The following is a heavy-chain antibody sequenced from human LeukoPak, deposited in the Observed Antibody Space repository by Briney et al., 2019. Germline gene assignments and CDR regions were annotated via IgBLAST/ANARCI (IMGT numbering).Heavy chain of an antibody. J-gene: IGHJ4*02. CDR1: GGTFSSYA. V-gene: IGHV1-69*13. CDR2: IIPIFGTA. D-gene: IGHD2-2*01. Sequence: SVKVSCKSSGGTFSSYAISWVRQAPGQGLEWMGGIIPIFGTANYAQKFQGRVTITADESTSTAYMELSSLRSEDTAVYYCARSEGLVVVPAAIPPAPGIYWGQGTLVTVSS. CDR3: ARSEGLVVVPAAIPPAPGIY.